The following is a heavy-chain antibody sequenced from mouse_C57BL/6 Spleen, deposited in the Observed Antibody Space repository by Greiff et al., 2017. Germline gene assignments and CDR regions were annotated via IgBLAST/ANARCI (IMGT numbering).Heavy chain of an antibody. J-gene: IGHJ4*01. D-gene: IGHD2-3*01. CDR2: IDPEDGDT. CDR1: GFNIKDYY. CDR3: THDGYYDYAMDY. V-gene: IGHV14-1*01. Sequence: EVQLQPSGAELARPGASVKLSCTASGFNIKDYYMHWVKQRPEQGLEWIGRIDPEDGDTEYAPKFQGKATMTADTSSNTAYLQLSSLTSEDTAVYYCTHDGYYDYAMDYWGQGTSVTVSS.